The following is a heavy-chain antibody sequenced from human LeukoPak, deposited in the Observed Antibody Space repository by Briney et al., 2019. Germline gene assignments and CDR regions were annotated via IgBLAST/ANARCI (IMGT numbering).Heavy chain of an antibody. J-gene: IGHJ4*02. V-gene: IGHV4-34*01. CDR1: GESFNDHY. D-gene: IGHD3-10*01. CDR3: ARRRAMVRGVIRPNFDY. CDR2: INHSGST. Sequence: PSETLSLTCAVYGESFNDHYWNWIRQPPGKGLEWIGEINHSGSTNYNPSLKSRVTISVDTSKNQFSLKLSSVTAADTAVYYCARRRAMVRGVIRPNFDYWGQGTLVTVSS.